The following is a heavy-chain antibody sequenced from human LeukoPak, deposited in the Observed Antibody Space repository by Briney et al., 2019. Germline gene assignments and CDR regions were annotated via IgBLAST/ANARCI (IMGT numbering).Heavy chain of an antibody. CDR3: ARPMINFGETLVF. V-gene: IGHV1-3*01. D-gene: IGHD3-16*01. CDR2: ISAGNGDT. Sequence: ASVKVSCKASGYTFTTYAIHWVRQAPGQRLEWMAWISAGNGDTKYSQKFQGRVTISRDTSASTAYMELSSLRSEDTAVYYCARPMINFGETLVFWGQGTLVTVSS. CDR1: GYTFTTYA. J-gene: IGHJ4*02.